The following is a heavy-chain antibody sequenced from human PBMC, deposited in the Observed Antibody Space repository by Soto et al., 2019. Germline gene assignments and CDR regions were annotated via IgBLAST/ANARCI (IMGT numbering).Heavy chain of an antibody. D-gene: IGHD3-10*01. Sequence: TSETLSLTCAVYGGSFSGYCWSWIRQPPGKGLEWIGEINHSGSTNYNPSLKSRVTISVDTSKNQFSLKLSSVTAADTAVYYGARAGGVWYYYGSGSYYAAGLLDNYYYYGMDVWGQGTTVS. CDR2: INHSGST. CDR3: ARAGGVWYYYGSGSYYAAGLLDNYYYYGMDV. J-gene: IGHJ6*02. CDR1: GGSFSGYC. V-gene: IGHV4-34*01.